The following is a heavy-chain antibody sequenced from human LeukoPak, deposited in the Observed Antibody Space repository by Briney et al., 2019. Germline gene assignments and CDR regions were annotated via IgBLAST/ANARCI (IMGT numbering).Heavy chain of an antibody. CDR1: GGTFISYA. Sequence: SVKVSCKASGGTFISYAISWVRQAPGQGLEWMGGIIPIFGTANYAQKFQGRVTITADESTSTAYMELSSLRSEDTAVYYCARAPDYYGSGSYLFDYWGQGTLVTVSS. CDR3: ARAPDYYGSGSYLFDY. J-gene: IGHJ4*02. D-gene: IGHD3-10*01. CDR2: IIPIFGTA. V-gene: IGHV1-69*13.